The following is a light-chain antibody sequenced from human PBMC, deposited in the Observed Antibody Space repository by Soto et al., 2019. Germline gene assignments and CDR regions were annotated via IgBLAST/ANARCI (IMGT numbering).Light chain of an antibody. CDR3: SSYTSSSTRV. CDR1: SSDVGGYNY. CDR2: DVS. V-gene: IGLV2-14*01. J-gene: IGLJ3*02. Sequence: QSALTQPASVSGSPGQWITISCTGTSSDVGGYNYVSWYQQHPGKAPKLMIYDVSNRPSGVSNRFSGSKSGNTASLTISGLQADDEADYYCSSYTSSSTRVFGGGTKLTVL.